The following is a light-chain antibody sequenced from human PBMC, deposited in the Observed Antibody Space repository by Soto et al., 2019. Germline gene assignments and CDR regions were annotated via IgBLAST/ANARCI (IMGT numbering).Light chain of an antibody. Sequence: QSVLTQPASVSGSPGQSITISCTGTSSEVGGYNYVSWYQQHPGKAPKLMIYDVSNRPSGVSNRFSGSKSGNTASLTISGFQAEDEADYYCSSYTSSSTLGVFGTGTKVTVL. CDR3: SSYTSSSTLGV. CDR2: DVS. J-gene: IGLJ1*01. CDR1: SSEVGGYNY. V-gene: IGLV2-14*01.